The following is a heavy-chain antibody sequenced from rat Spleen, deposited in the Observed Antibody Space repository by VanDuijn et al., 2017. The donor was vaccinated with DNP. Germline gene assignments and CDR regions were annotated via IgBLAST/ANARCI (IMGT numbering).Heavy chain of an antibody. CDR2: INQDSSKI. J-gene: IGHJ4*01. CDR1: GFNFNDYW. Sequence: EVKLVESGGGLVEPGRSLKISCAASGFNFNDYWMGWVRQAPGKGLEWIGEINQDSSKINYPPSLKDKFTISRDNAQNTLYLQMSKLGSEDTAIYYWAREAAGVDAWGQGTSVTVSS. CDR3: AREAAGVDA. D-gene: IGHD1-4*01. V-gene: IGHV4-2*01.